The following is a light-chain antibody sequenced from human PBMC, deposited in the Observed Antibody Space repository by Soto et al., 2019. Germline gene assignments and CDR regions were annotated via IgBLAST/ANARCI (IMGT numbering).Light chain of an antibody. CDR3: QQVYGHPPA. Sequence: DIQLTQSPSFLSASVGARVTITCRASQGIRHYLAWYQQKPGKAPSLLMYGASTLQSGVPSRFSGSGSGTEFTLTISSLQPEDVATYFCQQVYGHPPAFGPGTRPDIK. CDR1: QGIRHY. J-gene: IGKJ5*01. V-gene: IGKV1-9*01. CDR2: GAS.